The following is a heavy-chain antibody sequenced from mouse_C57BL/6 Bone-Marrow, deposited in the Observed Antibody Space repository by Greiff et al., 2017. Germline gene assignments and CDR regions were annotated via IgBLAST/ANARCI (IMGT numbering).Heavy chain of an antibody. CDR3: ARLGTTVVEGYFDV. CDR1: GFTFSDYY. J-gene: IGHJ1*03. V-gene: IGHV5-12*01. D-gene: IGHD1-1*01. CDR2: ISNGGGST. Sequence: EVQVVESGGGLVQPGGSLKLSCAASGFTFSDYYMYWVRQTPEKRLEWVAYISNGGGSTYYPDTVKGRFTISRDNAKNTLYLQMSRLKSEDTAMYYCARLGTTVVEGYFDVWGTGTTVTVSS.